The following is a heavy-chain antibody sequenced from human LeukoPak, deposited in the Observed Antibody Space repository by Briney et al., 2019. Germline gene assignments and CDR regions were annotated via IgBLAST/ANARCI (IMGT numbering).Heavy chain of an antibody. CDR3: ARCSGWYSSGYFDY. J-gene: IGHJ4*02. D-gene: IGHD6-19*01. CDR2: IIPIFGTA. Sequence: SVKVSCKASGGTFSRYGISRVRQAPGQGLEWMGGIIPIFGTANYAQKFQGRVTITADKSTSTAYMELSSLRSEDTAVYYCARCSGWYSSGYFDYWGQGTLVTVSS. CDR1: GGTFSRYG. V-gene: IGHV1-69*06.